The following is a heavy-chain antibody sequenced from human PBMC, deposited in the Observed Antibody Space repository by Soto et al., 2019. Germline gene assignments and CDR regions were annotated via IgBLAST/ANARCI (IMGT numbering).Heavy chain of an antibody. CDR3: ARDRGAGRGITMVRGVWCDP. Sequence: QVQLVQSGAEVKKPGASVKVSCKASGYTFTSYGISWVRQAPGQGLEWMGWISAYNGNTNYAQKLQGRVTMTTDTSASTAYMELRSLRSDDTAVYYCARDRGAGRGITMVRGVWCDPWGQGTLVIVSS. D-gene: IGHD3-10*01. CDR1: GYTFTSYG. V-gene: IGHV1-18*01. CDR2: ISAYNGNT. J-gene: IGHJ5*02.